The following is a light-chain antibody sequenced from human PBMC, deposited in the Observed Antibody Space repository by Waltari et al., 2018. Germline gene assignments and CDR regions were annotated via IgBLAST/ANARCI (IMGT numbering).Light chain of an antibody. CDR3: QQRYNWPPT. J-gene: IGKJ4*01. CDR2: DAS. Sequence: DIVLTQAPATLSLSPGERANLSCSAGQSVGSNLAWYQQIAGQAPRLLIYDASNRATGIPARLSGSGSGADFTLTISSLEPEDFAVYYCQQRYNWPPTFGGGTKVEIE. V-gene: IGKV3-11*01. CDR1: QSVGSN.